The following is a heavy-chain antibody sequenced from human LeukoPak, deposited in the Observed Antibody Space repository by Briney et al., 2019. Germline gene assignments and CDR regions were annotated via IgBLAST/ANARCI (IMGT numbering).Heavy chain of an antibody. CDR2: ISGSGGST. CDR3: VREHATGYQDY. Sequence: GGSLRLSCAASGFTFSSYAMSWVRQAPGKGLEWVSAISGSGGSTYYADSVKGRFTISRDNSKNTFFLQMYALRAEDTAIYYCVREHATGYQDYWGQGTLVIVSS. CDR1: GFTFSSYA. D-gene: IGHD3-9*01. V-gene: IGHV3-23*01. J-gene: IGHJ4*02.